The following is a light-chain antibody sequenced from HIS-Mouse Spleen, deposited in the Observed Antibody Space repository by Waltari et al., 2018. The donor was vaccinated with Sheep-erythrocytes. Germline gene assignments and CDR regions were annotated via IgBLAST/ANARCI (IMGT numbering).Light chain of an antibody. CDR2: YVS. Sequence: ALTQPRSVSTAPGPSVTISCPGTSSTVGVYSHFPWYQQHPGKAPQLMIYYVSKRPSGVPDRFSGSKSGNTASLPISGLQAEDEADYYCCSYAGSYNHVFATGTKVTVL. CDR1: SSTVGVYSH. V-gene: IGLV2-11*01. J-gene: IGLJ1*01. CDR3: CSYAGSYNHV.